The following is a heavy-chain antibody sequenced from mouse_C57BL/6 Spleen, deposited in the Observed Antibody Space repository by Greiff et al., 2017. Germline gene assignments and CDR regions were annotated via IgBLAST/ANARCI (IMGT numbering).Heavy chain of an antibody. Sequence: VKLVESGAELVRPGASVTLSCKASGYTFTDYEMHWVKQTPVHGLEWIGAIDPETGGTAYNQKFKGKAILTADKSSSTAYMELRSLTSEDSAVYYCTRERWYFDVWGTGTTVTVSS. V-gene: IGHV1-15*01. CDR3: TRERWYFDV. CDR2: IDPETGGT. J-gene: IGHJ1*03. CDR1: GYTFTDYE.